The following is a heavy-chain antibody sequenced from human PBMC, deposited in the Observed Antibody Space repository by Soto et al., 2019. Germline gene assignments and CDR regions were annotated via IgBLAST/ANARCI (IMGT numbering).Heavy chain of an antibody. CDR2: ISGRGGST. D-gene: IGHD1-1*01. CDR3: AKAFAGEWYFVL. CDR1: ELTWITYA. Sequence: EVQLLESGGGLVQPGGSLRLSCEAAELTWITYAMSLVRQAPGKGLEWVSGISGRGGSTNYADSGKGRFTISRDTSKNTLYLEMASLIAEDTAVSYCAKAFAGEWYFVLGGRGTLVTFSS. V-gene: IGHV3-23*01. J-gene: IGHJ2*01.